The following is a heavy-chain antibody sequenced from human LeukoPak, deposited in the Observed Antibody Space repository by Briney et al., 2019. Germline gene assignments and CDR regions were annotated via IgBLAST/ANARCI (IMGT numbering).Heavy chain of an antibody. J-gene: IGHJ4*02. CDR1: GFTVSSNY. V-gene: IGHV3-53*01. CDR3: ASDSGWVSDS. CDR2: IYSGGST. D-gene: IGHD6-19*01. Sequence: GGSLRLSCTASGFTVSSNYMSWVRQAPGKGLEWVSVIYSGGSTYYADSVKGRFTISRDNAKNSLYLQMNSLRAEDTAVYFCASDSGWVSDSWGLGTLVTVSA.